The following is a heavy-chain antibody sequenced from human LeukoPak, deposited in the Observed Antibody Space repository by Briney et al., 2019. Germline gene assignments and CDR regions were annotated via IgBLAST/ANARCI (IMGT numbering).Heavy chain of an antibody. CDR3: ARDPAGAAGETLFDY. Sequence: SVKVSCKASGGTFSSYTISWVRQAPGQGLEWMGRIIPILGIANYAQKFQGRVTITADKSTSAAYMELSSLRSEDTAVYYCARDPAGAAGETLFDYWGQGTLVTVSS. J-gene: IGHJ4*02. CDR1: GGTFSSYT. V-gene: IGHV1-69*04. D-gene: IGHD1-26*01. CDR2: IIPILGIA.